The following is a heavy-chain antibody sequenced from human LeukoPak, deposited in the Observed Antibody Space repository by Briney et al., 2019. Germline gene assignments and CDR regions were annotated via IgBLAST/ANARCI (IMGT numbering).Heavy chain of an antibody. Sequence: ASVKVSCKASGYTFTSYAMNWVRQAPGQGLEWMGWINTNTGNPTYARGFTGRFVFSSDTSVSTAYLQISSLKAEDTAVYYCARSEWELPFDYWGQGTLVTVSS. CDR2: INTNTGNP. J-gene: IGHJ4*02. D-gene: IGHD1-26*01. V-gene: IGHV7-4-1*02. CDR3: ARSEWELPFDY. CDR1: GYTFTSYA.